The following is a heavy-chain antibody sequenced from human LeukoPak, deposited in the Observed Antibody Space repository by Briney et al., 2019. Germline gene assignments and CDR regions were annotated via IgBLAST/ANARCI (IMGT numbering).Heavy chain of an antibody. J-gene: IGHJ4*02. Sequence: GGSLRLSCAASGFTFSSYAMYWVRQAPGKGLEWVAVISYDGSNKYYAESVKGRFTISRDNSKNTLDLQMNSLRAEDTAVYYCARGLLGTTTSYFDYWGQGTLVAVSS. CDR3: ARGLLGTTTSYFDY. V-gene: IGHV3-30-3*01. D-gene: IGHD1-26*01. CDR1: GFTFSSYA. CDR2: ISYDGSNK.